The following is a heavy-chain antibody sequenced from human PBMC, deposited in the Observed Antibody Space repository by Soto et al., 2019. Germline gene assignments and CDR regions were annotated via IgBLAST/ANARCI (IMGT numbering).Heavy chain of an antibody. CDR2: IIPIFGTA. V-gene: IGHV1-69*05. J-gene: IGHJ4*02. CDR3: ASLPLDSIGYFEPDGYFIDY. CDR1: GGTFSSYA. Sequence: QVQLVQSGAEVKKPGSSVKVSCKASGGTFSSYAISWVRQAPGQGLEWMGGIIPIFGTANYAQKFQGRVTITTDETTSTDYIALTSLRSEDTAVYYCASLPLDSIGYFEPDGYFIDYWGQGTLVTVSS. D-gene: IGHD3-22*01.